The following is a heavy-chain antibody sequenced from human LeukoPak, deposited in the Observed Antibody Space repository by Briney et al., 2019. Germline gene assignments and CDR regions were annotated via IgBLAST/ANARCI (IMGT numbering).Heavy chain of an antibody. Sequence: SETLSLTCTVSGGSISRSSYYWGWIRQPPGKGLEWIGSIYYSGSTYYNPSLKSRVTISVDTSKNQFSLKLSSVTAADTAVYYCARLGKHITMVRGLKGPGGMDVWGQGTTVTVSS. CDR3: ARLGKHITMVRGLKGPGGMDV. CDR2: IYYSGST. CDR1: GGSISRSSYY. V-gene: IGHV4-39*01. D-gene: IGHD3-10*01. J-gene: IGHJ6*02.